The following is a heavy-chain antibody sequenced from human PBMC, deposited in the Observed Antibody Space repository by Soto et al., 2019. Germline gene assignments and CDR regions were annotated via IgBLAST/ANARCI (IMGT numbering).Heavy chain of an antibody. CDR2: IRSKANSYAT. D-gene: IGHD2-15*01. Sequence: EVQLVESGGGLVQPGGSLKLSCAASGFTFSGSAMHWVRQASGKGLEWVGRIRSKANSYATAYAASVKGRFTISRDDSKNTAYLQMNSLKTEDTAVYYCTTSYCSAGSCYWGYNWFDPWGQGTLVTVSS. J-gene: IGHJ5*02. CDR1: GFTFSGSA. CDR3: TTSYCSAGSCYWGYNWFDP. V-gene: IGHV3-73*01.